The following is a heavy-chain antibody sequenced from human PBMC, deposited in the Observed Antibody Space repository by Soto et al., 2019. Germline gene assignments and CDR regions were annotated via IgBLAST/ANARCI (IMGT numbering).Heavy chain of an antibody. CDR3: AREVLWFGELSSNYFDY. Sequence: GGSLRLSCAASGFTFSSYSMNWVRQAPGKGLEWVSSISRSSSYVYYADSVKGRFTISRDNAKNSLYLQMNSLRAEDTAVYYCAREVLWFGELSSNYFDYWGQGTLVTVSS. CDR2: ISRSSSYV. CDR1: GFTFSSYS. V-gene: IGHV3-21*01. D-gene: IGHD3-10*01. J-gene: IGHJ4*02.